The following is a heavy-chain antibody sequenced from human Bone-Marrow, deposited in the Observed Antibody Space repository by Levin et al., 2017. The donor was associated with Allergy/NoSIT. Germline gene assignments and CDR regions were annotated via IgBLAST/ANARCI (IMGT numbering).Heavy chain of an antibody. CDR3: ARSYGSDLNWFDP. CDR2: IYSGGST. Sequence: GGSLRLSCAASGFTVSSNYMSWVRQAPGKGLEWVSVIYSGGSTYYADSVKGRFTISRDNSKNTLYLQMNSLRAEDTAVYYCARSYGSDLNWFDPWGQGTLVTVSS. D-gene: IGHD3-10*01. CDR1: GFTVSSNY. J-gene: IGHJ5*02. V-gene: IGHV3-53*01.